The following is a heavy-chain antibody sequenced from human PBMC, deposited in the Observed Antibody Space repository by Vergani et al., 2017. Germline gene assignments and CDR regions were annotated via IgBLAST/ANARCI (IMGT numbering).Heavy chain of an antibody. CDR2: ISGSGGST. CDR1: GFTFSSYA. V-gene: IGHV3-23*01. CDR3: AKDRGDYGGLRDDY. J-gene: IGHJ4*02. D-gene: IGHD4-23*01. Sequence: EVQLLESGGGLVQPGGSLRLSCAASGFTFSSYAMSWVRQAPGKGLEWVSAISGSGGSTYYADSVKGRFTNSRDNSKNTLYLQMNSLRAEDTAVYYCAKDRGDYGGLRDDYWGQGTLVTVSS.